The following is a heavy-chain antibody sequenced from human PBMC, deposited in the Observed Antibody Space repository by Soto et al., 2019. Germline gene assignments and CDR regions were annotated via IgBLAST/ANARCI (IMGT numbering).Heavy chain of an antibody. D-gene: IGHD3-22*01. Sequence: SETLSLTCTVSGGSISSDDYYWSWIRQAPGRGLEWIGYIHSSGSIYYNPSLKSRATMSIDTAGNQFSLKVSSVTVADTAVYYCARDLDGLHDDTSGPFPRPVWGQGTLVTVSS. J-gene: IGHJ1*01. CDR3: ARDLDGLHDDTSGPFPRPV. CDR1: GGSISSDDYY. V-gene: IGHV4-30-4*01. CDR2: IHSSGSI.